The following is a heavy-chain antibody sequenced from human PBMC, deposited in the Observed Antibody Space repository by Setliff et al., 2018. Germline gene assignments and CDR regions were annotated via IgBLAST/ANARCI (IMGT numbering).Heavy chain of an antibody. J-gene: IGHJ6*03. CDR1: GFTFETYW. D-gene: IGHD2-2*01. Sequence: GESLKISCSASGFTFETYWMSRVRQAPGKGLEWVATIRQDGSETKYVDSLKGRFTISRDNAKNSLSLQMNSLRVADTAVYYCVRAGHCRSPSCYHTYYYYYYLDVWGKGTTVTVS. V-gene: IGHV3-7*01. CDR2: IRQDGSET. CDR3: VRAGHCRSPSCYHTYYYYYYLDV.